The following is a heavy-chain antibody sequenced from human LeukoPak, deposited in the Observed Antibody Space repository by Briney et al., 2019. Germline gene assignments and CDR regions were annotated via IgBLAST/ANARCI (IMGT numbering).Heavy chain of an antibody. Sequence: SETLSLTCTVSGGSIRSDYWNWIRQPPGKGLERIGYIHYSGGSNYHPALPSRVTISMDSSKNQFSLTLGSVTAADTAVYYCARDHGGFEGACELWGQEIRDAVSS. CDR1: GGSIRSDY. J-gene: IGHJ4*02. CDR3: ARDHGGFEGACEL. D-gene: IGHD4-23*01. V-gene: IGHV4-59*08. CDR2: IHYSGGS.